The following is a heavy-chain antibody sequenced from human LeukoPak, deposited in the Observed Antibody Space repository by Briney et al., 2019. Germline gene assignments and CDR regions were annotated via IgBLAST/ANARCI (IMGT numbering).Heavy chain of an antibody. V-gene: IGHV4-34*01. Sequence: SETLSLTCAVYGVSFSGYFWSWIRQPPGKGLEWIGEVNHSGRTNYNPSLKSRVTISVDPSKSQFSLNLRSVTAADTAVYYCARGQFQRDYWGQGTLVTVSS. J-gene: IGHJ4*02. CDR3: ARGQFQRDY. CDR2: VNHSGRT. CDR1: GVSFSGYF.